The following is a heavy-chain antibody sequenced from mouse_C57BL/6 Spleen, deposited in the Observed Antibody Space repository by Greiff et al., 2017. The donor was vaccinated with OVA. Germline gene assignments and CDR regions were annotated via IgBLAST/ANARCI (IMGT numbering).Heavy chain of an antibody. D-gene: IGHD2-2*01. V-gene: IGHV1-82*01. Sequence: VQLQQSGPELVKPGASVKISCKASGYAFSSSWMNWVKQRPGKGLEWIGRIYPGDGDTNYNGKFKGKATLTADKSSSTAYMQLSSLTSEDSAVYFCASSTMVTTRGYYSDSRGHGTSLSVSS. J-gene: IGHJ2*02. CDR2: IYPGDGDT. CDR1: GYAFSSSW. CDR3: ASSTMVTTRGYYSDS.